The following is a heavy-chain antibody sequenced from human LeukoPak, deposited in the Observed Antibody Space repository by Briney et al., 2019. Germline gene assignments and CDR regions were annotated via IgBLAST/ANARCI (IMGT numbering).Heavy chain of an antibody. V-gene: IGHV3-21*04. Sequence: PGGSLRLSCAASGFTFSSYSMSWVRQAPGKGLEWVSSISSSSSYIYYAGSVKGRFTISRDNAKNSLYLQMNSLRAEDTAVYYCATPARYGDYDPGGFLLWGQGTLVTVSS. CDR2: ISSSSSYI. J-gene: IGHJ4*02. D-gene: IGHD4-17*01. CDR3: ATPARYGDYDPGGFLL. CDR1: GFTFSSYS.